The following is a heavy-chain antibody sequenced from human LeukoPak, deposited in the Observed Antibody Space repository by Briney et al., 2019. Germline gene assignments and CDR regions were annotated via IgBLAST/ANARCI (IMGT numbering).Heavy chain of an antibody. CDR3: ARELSYYDSSGYLTDGGAFDI. CDR2: IYSGGST. CDR1: GFTVSSNY. V-gene: IGHV3-53*01. Sequence: GGSLRLSCAASGFTVSSNYMSWVRQAPGKGLEWVSVIYSGGSTYHADSVKGRFTISRDNSKNTLYLQMNSLRAEDTAVYYCARELSYYDSSGYLTDGGAFDIWGQGTMVTVSS. J-gene: IGHJ3*02. D-gene: IGHD3-22*01.